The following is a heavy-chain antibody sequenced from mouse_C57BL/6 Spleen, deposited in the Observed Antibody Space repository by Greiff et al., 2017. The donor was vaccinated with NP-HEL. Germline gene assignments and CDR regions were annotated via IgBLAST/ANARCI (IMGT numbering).Heavy chain of an antibody. J-gene: IGHJ4*01. CDR2: ISAGGSYT. CDR3: AKYGSSYVDAMDY. CDR1: GFTFSSYA. Sequence: EVKLVESGGGLVKPGGSLKLSCAASGFTFSSYAMSWVRQTPEKRLEWVATISAGGSYTYYPDNVKGRFTISRVNAKNNLYLQMSHLKSEDTAVYYCAKYGSSYVDAMDYWGQGTSVTVSS. V-gene: IGHV5-4*03. D-gene: IGHD1-1*01.